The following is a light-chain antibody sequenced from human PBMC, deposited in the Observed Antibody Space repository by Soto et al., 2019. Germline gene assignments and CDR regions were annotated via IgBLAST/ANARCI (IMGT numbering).Light chain of an antibody. Sequence: QSVLTQPASASGSPGQSITISCTGTSSDVGGYNYVSWYQHHPGKAPKLMIFDVSNRPSGVSNRFSGSKSGNTASLTISGLQPEDEVDYYCSSYTTSNTRQIVFGTGTKLTVL. V-gene: IGLV2-14*03. CDR1: SSDVGGYNY. J-gene: IGLJ1*01. CDR2: DVS. CDR3: SSYTTSNTRQIV.